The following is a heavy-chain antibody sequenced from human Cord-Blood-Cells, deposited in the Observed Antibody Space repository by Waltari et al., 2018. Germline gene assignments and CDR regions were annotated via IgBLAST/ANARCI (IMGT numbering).Heavy chain of an antibody. CDR2: ISYDGSNK. J-gene: IGHJ4*02. CDR3: AKGKRGSSTSLPDY. D-gene: IGHD2-2*01. Sequence: QVQLVESGGGGVQSGRSLRVSCAASGFTFSRYGMHWARPAPGKGLEWVAVISYDGSNKYYADSVKGRFTISRDNSKNTLYLQMNSLRAEDTAVYYCAKGKRGSSTSLPDYWGQGTLVTVSS. CDR1: GFTFSRYG. V-gene: IGHV3-30*18.